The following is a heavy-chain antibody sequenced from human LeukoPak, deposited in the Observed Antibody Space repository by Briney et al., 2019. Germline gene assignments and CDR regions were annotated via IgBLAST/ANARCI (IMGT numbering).Heavy chain of an antibody. Sequence: SETLSLTCTVSGGSISSYSWSWIRQHPGKGLEWIGYIYYSGSTYYNPSLKSRVTISVDTSKNQFSLKLSSVTAADTAVYYCARAYTSSCRWFDPWGQGTLVTVSS. J-gene: IGHJ5*02. V-gene: IGHV4-59*06. D-gene: IGHD6-13*01. CDR2: IYYSGST. CDR3: ARAYTSSCRWFDP. CDR1: GGSISSYS.